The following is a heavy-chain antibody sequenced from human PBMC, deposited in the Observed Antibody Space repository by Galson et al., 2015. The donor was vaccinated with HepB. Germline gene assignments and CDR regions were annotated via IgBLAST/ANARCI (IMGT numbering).Heavy chain of an antibody. Sequence: SVKVSCKASGYTFTGYYMHWVRQAPGQGLEWMGRINPNSGGTNYAQKFQGRVTMTRDTSISTAYMELSRLRSDDTAVYYCARGRIRGYSGYVDYWGQGTLVTVSS. CDR2: INPNSGGT. CDR3: ARGRIRGYSGYVDY. J-gene: IGHJ4*02. V-gene: IGHV1-2*06. D-gene: IGHD5-12*01. CDR1: GYTFTGYY.